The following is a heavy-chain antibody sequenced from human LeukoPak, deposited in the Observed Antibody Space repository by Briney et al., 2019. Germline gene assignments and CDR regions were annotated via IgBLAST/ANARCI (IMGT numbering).Heavy chain of an antibody. CDR3: ARDSSGTTFDY. CDR1: GFTFSSYW. J-gene: IGHJ4*02. D-gene: IGHD1-7*01. V-gene: IGHV3-7*01. Sequence: GGSLRLSCAASGFTFSSYWMSWVRQAPRKGLEWVGQISQDGSEKYYVDSVRGRFTFSRDNAKNSLYLQMNSLRAEDTAVYYCARDSSGTTFDYWGQGTLVTVSS. CDR2: ISQDGSEK.